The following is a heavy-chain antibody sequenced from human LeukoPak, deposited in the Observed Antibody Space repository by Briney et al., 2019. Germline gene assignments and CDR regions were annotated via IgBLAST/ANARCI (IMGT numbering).Heavy chain of an antibody. CDR3: VKEGDYGYYFDY. D-gene: IGHD3-16*01. V-gene: IGHV3-64D*06. J-gene: IGHJ4*02. Sequence: GGSLRLSCSASGFTFSSYAMDWVRQAPGKGLEYVSTISSNGGSTYYADSVKGRFTIPRDDSRNTLYLRMSSLRAEDTAVYYCVKEGDYGYYFDYWGQGTLVTVSS. CDR1: GFTFSSYA. CDR2: ISSNGGST.